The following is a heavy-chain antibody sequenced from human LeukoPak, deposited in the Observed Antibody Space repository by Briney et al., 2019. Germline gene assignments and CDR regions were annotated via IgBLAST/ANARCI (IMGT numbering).Heavy chain of an antibody. CDR3: ASVSYSSSWYYYYYYGMDV. CDR2: INPNSGGT. D-gene: IGHD6-13*01. Sequence: ASVKVSCKASGYTFTGYYMHWVRQAPGQGLGWMGRINPNSGGTNYAQKFQGRVTMTRDTSISTAYTELSRLRSDDTAVYYCASVSYSSSWYYYYYYGMDVWGQGTTVTVSS. CDR1: GYTFTGYY. V-gene: IGHV1-2*06. J-gene: IGHJ6*02.